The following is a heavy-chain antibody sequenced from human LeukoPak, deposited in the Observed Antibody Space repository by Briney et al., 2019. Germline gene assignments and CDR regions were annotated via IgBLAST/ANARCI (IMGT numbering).Heavy chain of an antibody. D-gene: IGHD5-12*01. CDR3: AKEVFGGYDPFDY. J-gene: IGHJ4*02. CDR2: ISGSGGST. CDR1: GFTFDDYG. V-gene: IGHV3-23*01. Sequence: GGSLRLSCAASGFTFDDYGMTWVRQAPGKGLEWVSAISGSGGSTYYADSVKGRFTISRDNSKNTLYLQMNSLRAEDTAVYYCAKEVFGGYDPFDYWGQGTLVTVSS.